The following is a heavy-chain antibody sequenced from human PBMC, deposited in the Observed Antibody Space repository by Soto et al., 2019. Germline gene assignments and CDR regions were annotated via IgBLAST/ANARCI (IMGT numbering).Heavy chain of an antibody. CDR2: INHSGST. D-gene: IGHD6-6*01. V-gene: IGHV4-34*01. CDR3: ARRGGGLYSSSFWVYYYYGMDV. CDR1: GGSFSGYY. Sequence: LSLTCAVYGGSFSGYYWSWIRQPPGKGLEWIGEINHSGSTNYNPSLKSRVTISVDTSKNQFSLKLSSVTAADTAVYYCARRGGGLYSSSFWVYYYYGMDVWGQGTTVTVSS. J-gene: IGHJ6*02.